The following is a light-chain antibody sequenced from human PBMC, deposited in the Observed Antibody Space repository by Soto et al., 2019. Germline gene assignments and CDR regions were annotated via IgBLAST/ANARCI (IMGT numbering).Light chain of an antibody. CDR3: QHFNNFPIT. Sequence: AIQLAQYPSSRSAYVGDRVTFPCRASQGISSSLAWYQHKPGKPPKLLIYDASSLENGVPSRFSGSGSGTDFTLAISSLQPEDSATYYCQHFNNFPITFGGGTKVDIK. V-gene: IGKV1D-13*01. CDR2: DAS. CDR1: QGISSS. J-gene: IGKJ4*01.